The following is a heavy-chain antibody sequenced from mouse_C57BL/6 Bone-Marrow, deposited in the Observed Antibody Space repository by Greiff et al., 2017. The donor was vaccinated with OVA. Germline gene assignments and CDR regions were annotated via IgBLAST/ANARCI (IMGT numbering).Heavy chain of an antibody. Sequence: QVQLQQPGAELVKPGASVKLSCKASGYTFTSYWMHWVKQRPGRGLEWIGRIDPNSGGTKYNEKFKSKATLTVDKPSSTAYMQVSSLTSEDSAVYYCASPYYYGSSSSYWYFDVWGTGTTVTVSS. CDR2: IDPNSGGT. J-gene: IGHJ1*03. CDR1: GYTFTSYW. D-gene: IGHD1-1*01. CDR3: ASPYYYGSSSSYWYFDV. V-gene: IGHV1-72*01.